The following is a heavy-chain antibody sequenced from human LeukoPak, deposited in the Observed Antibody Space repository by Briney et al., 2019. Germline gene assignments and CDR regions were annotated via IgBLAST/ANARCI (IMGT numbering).Heavy chain of an antibody. J-gene: IGHJ4*02. CDR3: AKDRISYTTSPGELSH. CDR1: GFIFNTYA. D-gene: IGHD3-10*01. Sequence: GSLRLSCAASGFIFNTYAMSWVRQAPGKGLEWVSTIRGSGESTHYADSVQGRFTISRDNSLYTVYLQMDSLGGDDTAVYYCAKDRISYTTSPGELSHWGQGTLVIVSS. CDR2: IRGSGEST. V-gene: IGHV3-23*01.